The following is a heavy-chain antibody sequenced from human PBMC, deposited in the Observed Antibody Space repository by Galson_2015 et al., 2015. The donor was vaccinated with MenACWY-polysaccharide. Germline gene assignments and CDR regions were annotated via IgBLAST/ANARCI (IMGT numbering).Heavy chain of an antibody. CDR1: GFTFSSYW. CDR3: ASLGGMGYPYSPDY. Sequence: SLRLSCAASGFTFSSYWMHWVRQTPGKGLVWVSRISSEGTTISYADSVKGRFTVSRDNAKNTLYLQMNSLRVEDTAVYYCASLGGMGYPYSPDYWGQGTLVTVSS. J-gene: IGHJ4*02. CDR2: ISSEGTTI. D-gene: IGHD2-15*01. V-gene: IGHV3-74*01.